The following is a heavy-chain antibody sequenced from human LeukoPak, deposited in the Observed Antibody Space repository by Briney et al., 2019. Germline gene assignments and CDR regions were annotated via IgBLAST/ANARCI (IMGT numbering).Heavy chain of an antibody. CDR3: ARTRGYGDFYFDY. V-gene: IGHV1-2*02. D-gene: IGHD4-17*01. CDR2: INPNSGGT. Sequence: ASEKVSCKASGYTFTGYYMHWVRQAPGQGLEWMGWINPNSGGTNYAQKFQGRVTMTRDTSISTAYMELSRLRSDDTAVYYCARTRGYGDFYFDYWGQGTLVTVSS. CDR1: GYTFTGYY. J-gene: IGHJ4*02.